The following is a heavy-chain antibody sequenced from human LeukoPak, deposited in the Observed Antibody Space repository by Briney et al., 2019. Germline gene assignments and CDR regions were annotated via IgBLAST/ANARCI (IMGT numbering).Heavy chain of an antibody. CDR2: ISSSSSYI. Sequence: PGGSLRLSCAASLFTFSIDTMNTGRQAPGKGLEWVSSISSSSSYIYYAHSVKGRFTISKDNAKNSLYLQMNSLRADDTAVYYCARGDPFDYWGQGTLVTVSS. V-gene: IGHV3-21*01. J-gene: IGHJ4*02. CDR3: ARGDPFDY. CDR1: LFTFSIDT.